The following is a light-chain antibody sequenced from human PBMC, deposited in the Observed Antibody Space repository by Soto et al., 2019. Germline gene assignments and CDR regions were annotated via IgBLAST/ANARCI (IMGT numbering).Light chain of an antibody. J-gene: IGKJ1*01. CDR2: KAS. Sequence: DIQMTQSPSTLSASVGDRVTISCRASQSVSNWLAWYQQKPGKAPKLLIYKASSLESGVPSRFSGSGSGTEFTLTISSLQPDDFATYYCLQYNYYWTFGQGTKVEIK. CDR3: LQYNYYWT. V-gene: IGKV1-5*03. CDR1: QSVSNW.